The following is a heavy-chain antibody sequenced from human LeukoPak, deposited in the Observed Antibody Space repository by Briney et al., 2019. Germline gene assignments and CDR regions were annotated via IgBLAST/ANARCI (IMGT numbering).Heavy chain of an antibody. V-gene: IGHV4-39*01. CDR1: GGSISSSSYY. Sequence: SETLSLTCAVSGGSISSSSYYWGWIRQPPGKGLEWIGSIYYSGGTYYNPSLKSRVTISVDTSKNQFSLKLSSVTAADTAVYYCARHLPRQWLAYNWFDPWGQGTLVTVSS. CDR2: IYYSGGT. D-gene: IGHD6-19*01. CDR3: ARHLPRQWLAYNWFDP. J-gene: IGHJ5*02.